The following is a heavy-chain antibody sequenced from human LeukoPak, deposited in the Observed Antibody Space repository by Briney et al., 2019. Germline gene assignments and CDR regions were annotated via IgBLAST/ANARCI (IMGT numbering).Heavy chain of an antibody. V-gene: IGHV3-64*01. D-gene: IGHD2-2*01. CDR2: IRSDGGVT. J-gene: IGHJ4*02. CDR1: GFTFSSHA. Sequence: PGGSLRLSCAASGFTFSSHAMHWVRQAPGKGLEYVSSIRSDGGVTYYANSVKGRFTISRDNSKNTVHLQMGSLRGEDMAVYYCARYPHCGSTSCLSYFDYWGQGTLVAASS. CDR3: ARYPHCGSTSCLSYFDY.